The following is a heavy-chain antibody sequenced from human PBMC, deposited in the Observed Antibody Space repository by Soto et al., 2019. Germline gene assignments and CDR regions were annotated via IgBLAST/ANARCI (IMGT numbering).Heavy chain of an antibody. CDR1: TFSFSSFW. J-gene: IGHJ6*02. CDR2: INEDGSET. CDR3: VRGHHGLEV. V-gene: IGHV3-7*04. Sequence: EVQLVESGGGLVQPGGSLRLSCTSSTFSFSSFWMSWVRQAPVQGLEWVAYINEDGSETHSVDSMKGRFTISRDNAKNSLFLQMNSLRAEDTATYYCVRGHHGLEVWGQGTTVTVS.